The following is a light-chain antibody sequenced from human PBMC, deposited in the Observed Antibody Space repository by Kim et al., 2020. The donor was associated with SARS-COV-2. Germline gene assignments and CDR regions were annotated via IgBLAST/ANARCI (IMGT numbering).Light chain of an antibody. Sequence: QSALTQPASVSGSPGQSITISCTGTSSDVGGYNYVSWYQQHPGKAPKLMIYDVSNRPSGVSNRFSGSKSGNMASLTISGLQAEDEADYYCSSYTSSSLNWVFGGGTKLTVL. J-gene: IGLJ3*02. CDR3: SSYTSSSLNWV. CDR2: DVS. CDR1: SSDVGGYNY. V-gene: IGLV2-14*03.